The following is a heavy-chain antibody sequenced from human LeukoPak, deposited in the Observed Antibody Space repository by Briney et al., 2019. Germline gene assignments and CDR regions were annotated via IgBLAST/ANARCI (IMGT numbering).Heavy chain of an antibody. CDR2: ISYDGSNK. CDR3: ARAGYSSGWYGDYYYGMDV. CDR1: GFTFSSYA. V-gene: IGHV3-30-3*01. D-gene: IGHD6-19*01. J-gene: IGHJ6*02. Sequence: GGSLRLSCAASGFTFSSYAMHWVRQAPGKGLEWVAVISYDGSNKYYADSVKGRFTISRDNSKNTLYLQMNSLRAEDTAVYYCARAGYSSGWYGDYYYGMDVWGQGTTVTVSS.